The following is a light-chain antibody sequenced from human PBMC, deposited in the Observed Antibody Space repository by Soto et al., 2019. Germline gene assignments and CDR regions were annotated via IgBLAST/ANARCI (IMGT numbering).Light chain of an antibody. CDR3: QQYGSSSWT. V-gene: IGKV3-20*01. CDR2: AAS. CDR1: KNVISSQ. Sequence: EIVLTQSPATLSLSPGEVATLSCRVAKNVISSQLAWYQQKPGQAPRLLVYAASSRATGIPDRFSGSGSGTDFTLTISRLEPEDFAVYFCQQYGSSSWTFGQGTKVDIK. J-gene: IGKJ1*01.